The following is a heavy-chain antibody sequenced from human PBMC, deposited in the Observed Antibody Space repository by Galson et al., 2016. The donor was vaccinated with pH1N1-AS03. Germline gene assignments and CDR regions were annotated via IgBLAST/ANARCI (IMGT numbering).Heavy chain of an antibody. J-gene: IGHJ4*02. V-gene: IGHV3-49*04. D-gene: IGHD1-1*01. Sequence: SVRLSCAASGFGVGDYTMTWVRQAPGKGLEWVCFRRKKAYGWTTAYNTSMKGRFTTSKDDSKNIINLQMNNLKTEDKAIFYCSRPKTASFDYWGQGTLVTVSS. CDR1: GFGVGDYT. CDR2: RRKKAYGWTT. CDR3: SRPKTASFDY.